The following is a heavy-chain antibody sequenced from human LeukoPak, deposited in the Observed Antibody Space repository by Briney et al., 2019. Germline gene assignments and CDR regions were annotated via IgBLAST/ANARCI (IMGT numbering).Heavy chain of an antibody. V-gene: IGHV3-20*04. Sequence: GGSLRLSCAASGFIFDDYGMSWVRQAPGKGLEWVSGVTWNGGRTGYADSVKGRFTISRDNSKNTLYLQMNSLRAEDTAVYYCARDQDDFWSGYYYGYFDYWGQGTLVTVSS. CDR2: VTWNGGRT. CDR3: ARDQDDFWSGYYYGYFDY. J-gene: IGHJ4*02. CDR1: GFIFDDYG. D-gene: IGHD3-3*01.